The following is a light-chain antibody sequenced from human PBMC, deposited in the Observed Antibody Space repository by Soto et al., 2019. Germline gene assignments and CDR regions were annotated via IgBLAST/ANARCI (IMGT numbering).Light chain of an antibody. CDR3: QSWGTGIHVV. Sequence: QPVLTQSTSASASLGASVKLTCTLSSGHSSYAIAWHQQQPEKGPRYLMKLDYDGSHTKGDAIPDRFSGSSSGAERYLTISSLQSEDEADYYCQSWGTGIHVVFDGGTKVTVL. J-gene: IGLJ2*01. V-gene: IGLV4-69*01. CDR2: LDYDGSH. CDR1: SGHSSYA.